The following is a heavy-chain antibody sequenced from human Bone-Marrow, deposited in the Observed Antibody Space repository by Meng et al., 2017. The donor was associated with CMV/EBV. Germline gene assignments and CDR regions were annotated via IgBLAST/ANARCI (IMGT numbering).Heavy chain of an antibody. CDR1: GFTFDDYG. V-gene: IGHV3-20*04. CDR2: INWNGGST. CDR3: AKEPRPYDSSG. D-gene: IGHD3-22*01. Sequence: GESLKISCAASGFTFDDYGMSWVRQAPGKGLEWVSGINWNGGSTGYADSVKGRFTISRDNAKNSLYLQMNSLRAEDTALYYCAKEPRPYDSSGWGQGTLVTVSS. J-gene: IGHJ4*02.